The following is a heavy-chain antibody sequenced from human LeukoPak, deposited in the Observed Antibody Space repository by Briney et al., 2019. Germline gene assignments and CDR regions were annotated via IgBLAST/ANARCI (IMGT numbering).Heavy chain of an antibody. D-gene: IGHD3-22*01. V-gene: IGHV3-21*01. CDR3: ARDGSSAYDY. CDR2: ISSSNSYI. Sequence: GGSLRLSCAASGFTFSSYSMNWVRQAPGKGLEWVSSISSSNSYIYYADSVKGRFTFSRDNAKNSLYLQMNSLRAEDTAVYYCARDGSSAYDYWGQGTLVTVSS. J-gene: IGHJ4*02. CDR1: GFTFSSYS.